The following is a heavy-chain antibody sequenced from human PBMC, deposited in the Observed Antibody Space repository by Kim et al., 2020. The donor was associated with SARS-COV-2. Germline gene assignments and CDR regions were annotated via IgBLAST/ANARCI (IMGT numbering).Heavy chain of an antibody. V-gene: IGHV5-51*01. D-gene: IGHD3-10*01. J-gene: IGHJ6*02. CDR1: GYSFTSYW. Sequence: GESLKISCKGSGYSFTSYWIGWVRQMPGKGLEWMGIIYPGDSDTRYSPSFQGQVTISADKSISTAYLQWSSLKASDTAMYYCARNLWFGELLLGYGMDVWGQGTTVTVSS. CDR3: ARNLWFGELLLGYGMDV. CDR2: IYPGDSDT.